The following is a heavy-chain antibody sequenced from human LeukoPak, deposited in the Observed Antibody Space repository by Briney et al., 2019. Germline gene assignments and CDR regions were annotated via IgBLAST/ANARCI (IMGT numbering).Heavy chain of an antibody. CDR3: ARDGFTRPHVFDY. J-gene: IGHJ4*02. CDR2: IRAYDGNT. V-gene: IGHV1-18*01. Sequence: GASVKVSCTASGYTFTSYGISWVRQAPGQGLEWMGWIRAYDGNTNYAQKLQGRVTITTDTSTSTPYMELRSLRSDDAAVYYCARDGFTRPHVFDYWGQGTLVTVSS. CDR1: GYTFTSYG. D-gene: IGHD2-2*01.